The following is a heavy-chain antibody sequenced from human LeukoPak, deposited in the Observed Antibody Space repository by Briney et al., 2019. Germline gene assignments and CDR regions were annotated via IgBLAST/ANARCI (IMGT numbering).Heavy chain of an antibody. D-gene: IGHD1-7*01. CDR2: IKSKGGGGTT. J-gene: IGHJ4*02. V-gene: IGHV3-15*01. CDR1: GIPFSDAW. Sequence: PGGSLRLSCAASGIPFSDAWMTWVRQAPGKGPEWVGRIKSKGGGGTTDYAASVKGRFTISRDDSKNMLYLDMNSLRSEDSAVYYCSKDLPQTKAWALNYWGQGTLVTVSS. CDR3: SKDLPQTKAWALNY.